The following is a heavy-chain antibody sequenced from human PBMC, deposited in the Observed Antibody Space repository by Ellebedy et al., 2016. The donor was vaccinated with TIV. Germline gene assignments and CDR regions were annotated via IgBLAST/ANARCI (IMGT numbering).Heavy chain of an antibody. Sequence: GSLRLXCIVSGGSISSSDSYWGFIRQPPGKGLEWIGSFYYSGSMYYNSSLKSRLTMSVDTSKNQFSLRFTSLTAADTAIYYCASGRGAIFGPVFTTDYWGQGSLVTVAS. J-gene: IGHJ4*02. D-gene: IGHD3-3*01. V-gene: IGHV4-39*01. CDR2: FYYSGSM. CDR1: GGSISSSDSY. CDR3: ASGRGAIFGPVFTTDY.